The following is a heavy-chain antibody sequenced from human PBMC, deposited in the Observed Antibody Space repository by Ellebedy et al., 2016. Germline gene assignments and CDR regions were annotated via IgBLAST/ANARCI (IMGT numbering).Heavy chain of an antibody. CDR1: GFTVSNVW. CDR3: VVRPH. CDR2: IRSKTEGGTT. V-gene: IGHV3-15*01. Sequence: GESLKISCAASGFTVSNVWMSWVRQAPGKGLEWVGRIRSKTEGGTTDYSEPAKGRFTISRDEEKNTLYMQMNSLKTEDTAVYYCVVRPHWGQGTLVTVSS. J-gene: IGHJ4*02.